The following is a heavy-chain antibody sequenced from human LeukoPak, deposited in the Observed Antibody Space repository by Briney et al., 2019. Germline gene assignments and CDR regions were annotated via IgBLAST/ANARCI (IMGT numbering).Heavy chain of an antibody. CDR3: ANDYRSGSFHDF. V-gene: IGHV3-23*01. Sequence: PGGSLRLSCAASGFDFSSYAMSWVRQPPGKGLEWVSVISRRDDYTSYADSVKGRFTIPRDNSKNTLYLQMNSLRAEDTAVYYCANDYRSGSFHDFWGQGTLVTVSS. CDR2: ISRRDDYT. D-gene: IGHD3-10*01. J-gene: IGHJ4*02. CDR1: GFDFSSYA.